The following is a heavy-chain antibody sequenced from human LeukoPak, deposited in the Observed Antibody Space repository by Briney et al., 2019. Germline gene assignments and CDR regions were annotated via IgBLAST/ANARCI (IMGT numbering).Heavy chain of an antibody. J-gene: IGHJ4*02. V-gene: IGHV3-9*03. D-gene: IGHD3-10*01. Sequence: GGSLRLSCAASGFTFDDYAMHWVRQAPGKGLEWVSGISWNSGSIGYADSVKGRFTISRDHAKNSLYLQMNSLRAEDMALYYCARESTGFDYWGQGTLVTVSS. CDR2: ISWNSGSI. CDR1: GFTFDDYA. CDR3: ARESTGFDY.